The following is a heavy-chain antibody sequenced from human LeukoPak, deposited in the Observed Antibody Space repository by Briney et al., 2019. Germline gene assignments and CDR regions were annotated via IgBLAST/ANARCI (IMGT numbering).Heavy chain of an antibody. CDR2: ISGSGGST. D-gene: IGHD3-22*01. V-gene: IGHV3-23*01. CDR3: AKTPSYYYDSSGYYYYDY. J-gene: IGHJ4*02. CDR1: GFTFNSYA. Sequence: PGGSLRLSCAASGFTFNSYAMSWVRRAPGKGLEWVSAISGSGGSTYYADSVKGRFTISRDNSKNTLYLQMNSLRAEDTAVYYCAKTPSYYYDSSGYYYYDYWGQGTLVTVSS.